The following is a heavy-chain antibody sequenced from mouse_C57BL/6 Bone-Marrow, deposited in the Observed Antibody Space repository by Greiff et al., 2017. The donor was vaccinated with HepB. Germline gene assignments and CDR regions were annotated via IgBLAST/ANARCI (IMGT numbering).Heavy chain of an antibody. CDR3: ARNWDARY. J-gene: IGHJ2*01. CDR2: IYPGSGST. V-gene: IGHV1-55*01. D-gene: IGHD4-1*01. Sequence: QVQLQQSGPELVKPGASVKMSCKASGYTFTSYWITWVKQRPGQGLEWIGDIYPGSGSTNYNEKFKGKATFTADTSSNTAYMQLSSLTTEDSAIYYCARNWDARYWGQGTTLTVSS. CDR1: GYTFTSYW.